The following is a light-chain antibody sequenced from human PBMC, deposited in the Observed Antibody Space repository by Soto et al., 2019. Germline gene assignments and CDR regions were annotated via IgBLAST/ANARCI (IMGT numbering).Light chain of an antibody. Sequence: QSALTQPASVSGSPGQSITISCTGTSSDIGAYNYVSWYQQHPGKAPKLMICEVSTRPSGGSHRFSGSKSGNTASLTISGLQAEDEADYYCSSYTSSSTLVFGGGTKLTVL. CDR3: SSYTSSSTLV. J-gene: IGLJ2*01. CDR1: SSDIGAYNY. V-gene: IGLV2-14*01. CDR2: EVS.